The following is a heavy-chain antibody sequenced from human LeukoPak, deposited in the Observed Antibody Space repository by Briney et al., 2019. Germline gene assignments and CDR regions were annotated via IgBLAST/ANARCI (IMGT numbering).Heavy chain of an antibody. D-gene: IGHD3-9*01. CDR1: GFTFDDYG. Sequence: GGSLRLSCAASGFTFDDYGMSWVRQAPGKGLEGVSGINWNGGDTGYADSVKGRFTISRDNAKNSLFLQMNSLRVEDTALYYCAREDDYDKLTGYRLPFFDYWGQGTLVTVSS. CDR3: AREDDYDKLTGYRLPFFDY. V-gene: IGHV3-20*04. CDR2: INWNGGDT. J-gene: IGHJ4*02.